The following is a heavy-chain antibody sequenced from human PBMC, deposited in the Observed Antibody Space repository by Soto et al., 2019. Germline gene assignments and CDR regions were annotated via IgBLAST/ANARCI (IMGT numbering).Heavy chain of an antibody. J-gene: IGHJ4*02. CDR2: IYYSGST. CDR3: ARVARSAGDIVVVVDYFDY. V-gene: IGHV4-30-4*02. CDR1: GGSISSGDYY. D-gene: IGHD2-15*01. Sequence: SETLSLTCTVSGGSISSGDYYWSWIRQPPGKGLEWIGYIYYSGSTYYNPSLKSRVTISVDTSKNQFSLKLSSVTAADTAVYYCARVARSAGDIVVVVDYFDYWGQGXLVTVYS.